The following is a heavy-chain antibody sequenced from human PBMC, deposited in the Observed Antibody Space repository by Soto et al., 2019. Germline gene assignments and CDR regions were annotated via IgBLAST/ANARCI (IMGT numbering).Heavy chain of an antibody. V-gene: IGHV4-34*01. CDR1: GGSFSGYY. Sequence: SETLSLTCAVYGGSFSGYYWSWIRQPPGKGLEWIGEINHSGSTNYNPSLKSRVTISVDTSKNQFSLKLSSVTAADTAVYYCATEENYYDSSGYPRPRIWGQGTLVTVSS. D-gene: IGHD3-22*01. CDR3: ATEENYYDSSGYPRPRI. CDR2: INHSGST. J-gene: IGHJ4*02.